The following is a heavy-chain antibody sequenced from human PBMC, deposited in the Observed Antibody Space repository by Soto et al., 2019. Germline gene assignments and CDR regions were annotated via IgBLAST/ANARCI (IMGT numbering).Heavy chain of an antibody. D-gene: IGHD2-8*01. J-gene: IGHJ5*02. CDR1: GLSFSGYG. CDR2: INHSGST. CDR3: AREAVLMVYAPKPQWFDP. V-gene: IGHV4-34*01. Sequence: LDTLSLTCAFSGLSFSGYGLSWIRQPPGKGLEWIGDINHSGSTNYNPSLKSRVTTSVDTSKNQFSLKLSSVTAADTAVYYCAREAVLMVYAPKPQWFDPWGQGTLVNVSS.